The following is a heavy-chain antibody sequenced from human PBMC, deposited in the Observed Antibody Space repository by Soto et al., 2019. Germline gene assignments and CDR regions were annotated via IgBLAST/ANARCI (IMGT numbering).Heavy chain of an antibody. CDR3: ARGPTTVTTYYFDY. Sequence: SDTLSLTCTVSGGSVSSGSYYWSWIRQPPGKGLEWIGYIYYSGSTNYNPSLKSRVTISVDTSKNQFSLKLSSVTAADTAVYYCARGPTTVTTYYFDYWGQGTLVTVSS. V-gene: IGHV4-61*01. J-gene: IGHJ4*02. CDR2: IYYSGST. D-gene: IGHD4-17*01. CDR1: GGSVSSGSYY.